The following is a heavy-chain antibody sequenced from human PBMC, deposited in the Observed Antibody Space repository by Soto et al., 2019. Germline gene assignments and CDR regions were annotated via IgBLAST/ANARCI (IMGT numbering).Heavy chain of an antibody. CDR3: SRGAEPAGDYGLDF. CDR1: GGSARSGNHF. Sequence: EPLSLICSVSGGSARSGNHFWNWIRQPPGRRLEWLGYMYYTGVSNYNPSLKSRVSMSVDTSKNQYSLKLTSLTAADTAVYYCSRGAEPAGDYGLDFWGQEIPVTVSS. D-gene: IGHD1-26*01. J-gene: IGHJ6*02. V-gene: IGHV4-61*01. CDR2: MYYTGVS.